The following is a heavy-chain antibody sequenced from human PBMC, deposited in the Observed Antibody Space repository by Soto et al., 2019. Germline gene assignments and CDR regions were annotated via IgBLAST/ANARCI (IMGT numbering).Heavy chain of an antibody. CDR2: LYRGGIT. V-gene: IGHV3-53*01. CDR1: GFSVSSNY. Sequence: EVQLVESGGGLIQPGGSLRLSCAASGFSVSSNYMSWVRQAPGKGLEWVSVLYRGGITFYADSVKGRFTISRDNSKNMLYLQMNSLRAEDTAVYYCVRDFGSSSEGGMDVWGQGTTVTVSS. J-gene: IGHJ6*02. D-gene: IGHD6-6*01. CDR3: VRDFGSSSEGGMDV.